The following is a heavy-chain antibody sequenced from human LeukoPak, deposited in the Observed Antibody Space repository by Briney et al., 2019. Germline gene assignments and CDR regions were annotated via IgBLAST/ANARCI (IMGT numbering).Heavy chain of an antibody. CDR2: IYTSGST. J-gene: IGHJ5*02. CDR3: ARDGDPDLAAAGANWFDP. Sequence: SETLSLTCTVSGGSISTSNYYWGWIRQPPGKGLEWIGRIYTSGSTNYNPSLKSRVTMSVDTSKNQFSLKLSSVTAADTAVYYCARDGDPDLAAAGANWFDPWGQGTLVTVSS. V-gene: IGHV4-39*07. CDR1: GGSISTSNYY. D-gene: IGHD6-13*01.